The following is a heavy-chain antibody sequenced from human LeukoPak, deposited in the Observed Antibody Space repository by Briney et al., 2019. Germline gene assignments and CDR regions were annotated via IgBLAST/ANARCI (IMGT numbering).Heavy chain of an antibody. V-gene: IGHV4-30-4*01. J-gene: IGHJ4*02. CDR1: NDSISSGDYY. CDR3: ARDGSGVWFDY. Sequence: SETLSLTCTASNDSISSGDYYWNWIRQPPGKGLEWIGYIFHRGGTSYNPSLKSRILFSVDTSQNQFSLKLNSVTAADTAVYYCARDGSGVWFDYWGQGTLVTVSS. CDR2: IFHRGGT. D-gene: IGHD3-10*01.